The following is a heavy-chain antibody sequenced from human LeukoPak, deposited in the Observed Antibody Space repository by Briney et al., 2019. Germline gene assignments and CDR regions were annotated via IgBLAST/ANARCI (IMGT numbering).Heavy chain of an antibody. CDR3: ARHHQRLVTEYDY. CDR1: GGSISNNY. D-gene: IGHD6-13*01. CDR2: IFTSGIT. Sequence: SETLSLTCTVSGGSISNNYWTWVRQPPGKGLEWIGYIFTSGITNYNPSLKSRVSISVDTSKNQFSLKLSSVTAADTAVYYCARHHQRLVTEYDYWGQGALVTVSS. V-gene: IGHV4-4*09. J-gene: IGHJ4*02.